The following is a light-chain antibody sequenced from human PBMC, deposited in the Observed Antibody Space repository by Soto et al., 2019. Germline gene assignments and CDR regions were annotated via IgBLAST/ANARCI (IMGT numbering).Light chain of an antibody. J-gene: IGLJ3*02. CDR2: EVS. CDR1: SSDVCGYNY. V-gene: IGLV2-14*01. Sequence: QSALTQPASVSGSPGQSIAISCTGTSSDVCGYNYVSWYQQHPAKAPKLMIYEVSNRPSGVSHRFSGSKSGNTASLTISGLQAEDEADYYCFSYTTSSTLVFGGGTKLTVL. CDR3: FSYTTSSTLV.